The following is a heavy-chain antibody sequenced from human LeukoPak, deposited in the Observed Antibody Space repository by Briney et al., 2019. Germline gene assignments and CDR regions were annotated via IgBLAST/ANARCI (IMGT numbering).Heavy chain of an antibody. J-gene: IGHJ3*02. V-gene: IGHV3-30-3*01. Sequence: GGSLRLSCAASGFTFSSYAMHWVRQAPGKGLEWVAVISYDGSNKYYADSVKGRFTISRDNSKNTLYLQINSLRAEDTAVYYCASSGYYFGAHDAFDIWGQGTMVTVSS. D-gene: IGHD3-22*01. CDR2: ISYDGSNK. CDR1: GFTFSSYA. CDR3: ASSGYYFGAHDAFDI.